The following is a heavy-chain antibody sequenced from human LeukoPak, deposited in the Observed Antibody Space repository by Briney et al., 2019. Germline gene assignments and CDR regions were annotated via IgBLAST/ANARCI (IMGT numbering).Heavy chain of an antibody. J-gene: IGHJ6*02. CDR1: GYTFTSYD. V-gene: IGHV1-8*01. CDR3: AIRGFTVTTSYYYGMDV. CDR2: MNPNSGNT. D-gene: IGHD4-17*01. Sequence: ASVKVSCKASGYTFTSYDINWVRQATGQGLEWMGWMNPNSGNTGYAQKFQGRVTMTRNTSISTAYMGLSSLRSEDTAVYYCAIRGFTVTTSYYYGMDVWGQGTTVTVSS.